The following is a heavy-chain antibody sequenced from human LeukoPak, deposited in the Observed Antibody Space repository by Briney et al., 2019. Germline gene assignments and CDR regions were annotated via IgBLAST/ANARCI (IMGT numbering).Heavy chain of an antibody. CDR3: ARGGGYYGSGSYYQAQYYFDY. V-gene: IGHV1-69*13. Sequence: ASVKVSCKASGGTFSSYAISWVRQAPGQGLEWMGGIIPIFGTANYAQKFQGRVTITADESTSTAYMELSSLRSEDTAVYYCARGGGYYGSGSYYQAQYYFDYWGQGTLVTVSS. D-gene: IGHD3-10*01. CDR1: GGTFSSYA. J-gene: IGHJ4*02. CDR2: IIPIFGTA.